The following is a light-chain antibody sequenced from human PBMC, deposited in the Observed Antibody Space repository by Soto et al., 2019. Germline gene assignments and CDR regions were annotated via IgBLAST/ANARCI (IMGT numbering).Light chain of an antibody. CDR2: DAS. Sequence: QITQSPSSLSASVGNRVTITCRASQSISTYLNWYQKKPGKAPSLLIYDASRLQSGVPSRFSGSGGGTDLTISISSVQPEDVETYVGQQSYMDPITFGQGTRLEIK. V-gene: IGKV1-39*01. CDR1: QSISTY. CDR3: QQSYMDPIT. J-gene: IGKJ5*01.